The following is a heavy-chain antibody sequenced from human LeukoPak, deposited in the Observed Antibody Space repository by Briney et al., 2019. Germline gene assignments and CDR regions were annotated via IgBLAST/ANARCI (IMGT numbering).Heavy chain of an antibody. CDR3: ARDQITMLRGVINYYYYYGMDV. J-gene: IGHJ6*02. CDR1: GGSISSSSYY. D-gene: IGHD3-10*01. CDR2: IYYSGST. Sequence: PSETLSLTCTVSGGSISSSSYYWGWIRQPPGKGLEWIGSIYYSGSTYYNPSLKSRVTISVDTSKNQFSLKLSSVTAADTAVYYCARDQITMLRGVINYYYYYGMDVWGQGTTVTVSS. V-gene: IGHV4-39*07.